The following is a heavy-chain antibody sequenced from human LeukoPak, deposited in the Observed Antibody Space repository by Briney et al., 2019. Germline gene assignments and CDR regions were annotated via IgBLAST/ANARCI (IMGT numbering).Heavy chain of an antibody. V-gene: IGHV3-74*01. D-gene: IGHD1-26*01. CDR1: GFTFSSNW. J-gene: IGHJ4*02. CDR2: INEDGSTT. Sequence: GALRLSCAAAGFTFSSNWMHWVRQAPGKGLVWVSRINEDGSTTNYADSVKGRSTIFRDNAKNTLYLQMNSLRAEDTAVYYCVRDLGGRSGHWGQGTLVTVSS. CDR3: VRDLGGRSGH.